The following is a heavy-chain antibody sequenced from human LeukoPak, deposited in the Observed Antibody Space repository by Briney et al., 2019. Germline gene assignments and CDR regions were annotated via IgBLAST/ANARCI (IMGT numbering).Heavy chain of an antibody. J-gene: IGHJ4*02. CDR3: AYSDHFDS. D-gene: IGHD4-17*01. CDR2: GDGDGSHS. V-gene: IGHV3-74*03. Sequence: PGGSLRLSCAASGFTFRGYWMHWVRQAPGKGLVWVSRGDGDGSHSTYADSVKGRFTISRDNAKNTLYLQMNRLTGEDTAVYYCAYSDHFDSWGQGTLVTVSS. CDR1: GFTFRGYW.